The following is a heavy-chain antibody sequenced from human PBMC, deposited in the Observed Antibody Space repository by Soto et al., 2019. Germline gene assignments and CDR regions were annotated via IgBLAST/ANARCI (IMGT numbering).Heavy chain of an antibody. Sequence: ASLKVSCNTSGYTFSAYYVHWARRAPGRGFQWLGCINPSNEITTFSEFFQGSITMTRDTSTNTVHMELNRLTSYDTAVYYCMRGGWVDSPIDXWGQVTHFPVSX. CDR1: GYTFSAYY. V-gene: IGHV1-2*02. CDR2: INPSNEIT. CDR3: MRGGWVDSPIDX. J-gene: IGHJ5*02. D-gene: IGHD1-26*01.